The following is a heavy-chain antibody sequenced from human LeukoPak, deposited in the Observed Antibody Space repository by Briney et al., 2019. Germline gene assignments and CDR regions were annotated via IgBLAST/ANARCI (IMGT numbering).Heavy chain of an antibody. CDR2: INHSGST. V-gene: IGHV4-39*07. D-gene: IGHD6-13*01. CDR1: GGSISSSSYY. J-gene: IGHJ4*02. CDR3: ARLTSSSSGSSFDY. Sequence: SETLSLTCTVSGGSISSSSYYWGWIRQPPGKGLEWIGEINHSGSTNYNPSLKSRVTISVDTSKNQFSLKLSSVTAADTAVYYCARLTSSSSGSSFDYWGQGTLVTVSS.